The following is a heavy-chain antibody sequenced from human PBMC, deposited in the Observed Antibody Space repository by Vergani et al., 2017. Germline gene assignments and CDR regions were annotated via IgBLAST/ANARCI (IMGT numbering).Heavy chain of an antibody. D-gene: IGHD5-24*01. J-gene: IGHJ4*02. CDR3: TRXQLGTDGYTTVAS. CDR1: GVSISSAGYY. CDR2: IFTGGNT. V-gene: IGHV4-61*02. Sequence: QVQLQESGPGLVKPSQTLPLTCTVSGVSISSAGYYWSWIRQPAGKGLEWVGRIFTGGNTDYNPSLKSRLSMSLDTSKNQFLLRLSSVTAADTALYYCTRXQLGTDGYTTVASWGQGTLVTVSS.